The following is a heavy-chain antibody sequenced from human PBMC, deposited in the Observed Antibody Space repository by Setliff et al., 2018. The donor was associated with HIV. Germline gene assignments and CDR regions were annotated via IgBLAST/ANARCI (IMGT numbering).Heavy chain of an antibody. Sequence: GGSLRLSCAASGFTFSRYWMSWVRRAPGRGLEWVTNISPDGNNKYYADSVKGRFTVSRDNSRDTLYLQMNSLRAEDTALYYCVRGNYYATFDYWGQGTLVTVSS. J-gene: IGHJ4*02. CDR2: ISPDGNNK. D-gene: IGHD3-22*01. CDR1: GFTFSRYW. CDR3: VRGNYYATFDY. V-gene: IGHV3-30*03.